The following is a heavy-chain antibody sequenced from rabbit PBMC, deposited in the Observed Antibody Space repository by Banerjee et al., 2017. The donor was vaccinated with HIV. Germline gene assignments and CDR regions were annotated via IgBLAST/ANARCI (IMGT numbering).Heavy chain of an antibody. J-gene: IGHJ4*01. CDR3: ARSTYAATNNL. Sequence: QSLEESGGDLVKPGASLTLTCTASGFSFSSNAMCWVRQAPGKGLEWIACIYAGSSGSTYYASWAKGRFTISKTSSTTVTLQMTSLTAADTATYFCARSTYAATNNLWGPGTLVTVS. CDR2: IYAGSSGST. V-gene: IGHV1S40*01. D-gene: IGHD4-2*01. CDR1: GFSFSSNA.